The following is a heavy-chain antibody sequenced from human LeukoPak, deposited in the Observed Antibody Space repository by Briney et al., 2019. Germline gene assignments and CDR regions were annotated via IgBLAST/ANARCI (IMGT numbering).Heavy chain of an antibody. D-gene: IGHD4-17*01. CDR1: GGSFSSYY. Sequence: SETLTLTCAGYGGSFSSYYWSWIRQPPGKGLEWIGEINHSGSSNYNPSLKSRVTISVDTSKNQFSLKLSSVTAADTAVYYCARGEDGDYYFQHWGQGTLVTVSS. CDR3: ARGEDGDYYFQH. V-gene: IGHV4-34*01. J-gene: IGHJ1*01. CDR2: INHSGSS.